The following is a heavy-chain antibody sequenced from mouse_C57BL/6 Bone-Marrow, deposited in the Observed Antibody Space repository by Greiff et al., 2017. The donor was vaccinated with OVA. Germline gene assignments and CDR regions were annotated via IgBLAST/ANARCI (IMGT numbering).Heavy chain of an antibody. CDR3: ARGGKGGYFDY. CDR1: GFTFSDYY. D-gene: IGHD4-1*01. J-gene: IGHJ2*01. CDR2: INFDGSST. V-gene: IGHV5-16*01. Sequence: EVQRVESEGGLVQPGSSMKLSCTASGFTFSDYYMAWVRQVPEKGLEWVANINFDGSSTYYLDSLKSRFFISRDNAKNILYQQMSSVKSEDTATYCWARGGKGGYFDYWGQGTTLTVSS.